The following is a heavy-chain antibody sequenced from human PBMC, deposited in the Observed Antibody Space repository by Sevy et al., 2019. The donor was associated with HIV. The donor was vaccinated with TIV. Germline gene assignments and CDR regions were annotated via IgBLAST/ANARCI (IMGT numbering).Heavy chain of an antibody. J-gene: IGHJ4*02. V-gene: IGHV4-39*01. CDR1: GGSISDSTYY. CDR3: PSLGKYYQGPFDF. Sequence: SETLSLTCIVSGGSISDSTYYWGWLRQPPGKGLEWIGNIYYDGSAYYNPPLKSRVSISVDTSKNRFSLKLNSVTGADTAVYYCPSLGKYYQGPFDFWGQGMLVTVSS. CDR2: IYYDGSA. D-gene: IGHD3-10*01.